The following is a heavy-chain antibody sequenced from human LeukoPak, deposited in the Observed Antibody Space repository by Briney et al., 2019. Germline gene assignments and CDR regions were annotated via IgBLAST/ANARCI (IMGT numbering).Heavy chain of an antibody. CDR3: ARVFGRATPAYGDYYFDY. CDR2: INPSGGST. D-gene: IGHD4-17*01. CDR1: GYTFTSYY. Sequence: ASVKASCKASGYTFTSYYMHWVRQAPGQGLEWMGIINPSGGSTSYAQKFQGRVTMTTDTSTSTVYMELSSLRSEDTAVYYCARVFGRATPAYGDYYFDYWGQGTLVTVSS. J-gene: IGHJ4*02. V-gene: IGHV1-46*01.